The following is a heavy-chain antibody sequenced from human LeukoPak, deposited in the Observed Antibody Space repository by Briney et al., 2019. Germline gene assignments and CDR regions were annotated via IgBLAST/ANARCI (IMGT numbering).Heavy chain of an antibody. Sequence: GASVKVSCKASGGTFSSYAISWVRQAPGQGLEWMGGIIPIFGTANYAQKFQGRVTITADESTSTAYMELSSLRSEDTAVYYCARDSEYCSSTSCSLDAFDIWGQGTMVTVSS. CDR1: GGTFSSYA. D-gene: IGHD2-2*01. CDR2: IIPIFGTA. V-gene: IGHV1-69*13. CDR3: ARDSEYCSSTSCSLDAFDI. J-gene: IGHJ3*02.